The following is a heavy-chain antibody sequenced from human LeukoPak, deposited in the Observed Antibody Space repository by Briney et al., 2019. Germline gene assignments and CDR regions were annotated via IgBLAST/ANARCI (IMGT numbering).Heavy chain of an antibody. CDR1: GFTLISYS. J-gene: IGHJ4*02. V-gene: IGHV3-23*01. D-gene: IGHD2-8*02. CDR2: IRASDSNT. CDR3: AKLTTGWFEDF. Sequence: GGSLRLSCAATGFTLISYSMPWVRQAPGKGLEWVSAIRASDSNTFYADSVKGRFTISRDSSKNTLYLQMNDLRDEDTAVYYCAKLTTGWFEDFWGQGALVTLFS.